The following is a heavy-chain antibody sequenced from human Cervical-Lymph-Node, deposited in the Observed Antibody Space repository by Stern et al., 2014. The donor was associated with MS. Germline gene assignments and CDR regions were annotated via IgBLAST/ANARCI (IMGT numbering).Heavy chain of an antibody. CDR2: INPIGGRT. V-gene: IGHV1-46*01. J-gene: IGHJ4*02. D-gene: IGHD4-23*01. CDR3: ARDDGGNSDLGY. CDR1: GYAFTYYY. Sequence: QVQLVQSGAEVKKPGASVKVSCKASGYAFTYYYMHWVRQAPGQGLEWVGLINPIGGRTTYAQNFQGRVTMTRDTSTSTVFMELSSLRSEDTAVYYCARDDGGNSDLGYWGQGTLVTVSS.